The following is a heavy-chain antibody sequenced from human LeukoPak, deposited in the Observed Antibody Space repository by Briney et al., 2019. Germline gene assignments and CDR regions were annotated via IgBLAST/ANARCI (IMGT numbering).Heavy chain of an antibody. CDR1: GYTFITYY. J-gene: IGHJ4*02. CDR3: AKADGGPLDY. CDR2: INPSGGNT. D-gene: IGHD5-24*01. V-gene: IGHV1-46*01. Sequence: GASLKVSCKASGYTFITYYMHWVRQAPGQRLEWMGIINPSGGNTSYAQKFQGRLTMTRDTSTSTVYMQLSSLRSEDTAVYYCAKADGGPLDYWGQGTLVTVSS.